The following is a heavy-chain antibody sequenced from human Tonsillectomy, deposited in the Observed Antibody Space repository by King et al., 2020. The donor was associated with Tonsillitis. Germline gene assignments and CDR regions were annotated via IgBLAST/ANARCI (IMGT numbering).Heavy chain of an antibody. Sequence: QLVQSGAEVKKPGSSVKVSCKASGGTFISYAISWVRQAPGQGLEWLGGIIPIFGTANYAQKFQGRVTITADDSTSTAYLELSSLGSEDTAVYYCARGLPNWGSDYHYYMDVWGKGTTVTVPS. V-gene: IGHV1-69*12. J-gene: IGHJ6*03. CDR1: GGTFISYA. CDR2: IIPIFGTA. CDR3: ARGLPNWGSDYHYYMDV. D-gene: IGHD7-27*01.